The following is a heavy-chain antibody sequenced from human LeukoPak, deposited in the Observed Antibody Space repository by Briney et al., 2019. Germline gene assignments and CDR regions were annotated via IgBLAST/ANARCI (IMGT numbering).Heavy chain of an antibody. D-gene: IGHD6-13*01. CDR1: GFTFSGYF. J-gene: IGHJ4*02. CDR2: ISSAGNTK. V-gene: IGHV3-30-3*01. Sequence: GGSLRLSCAASGFTFSGYFMHWVRQAPGKGLEWVAIISSAGNTKYYADSVKGRFTISRGSPKSTLYLQMNSLRAEDTAVYYCAKDDGLGIAVAGLFDYWGQGTLVTVSS. CDR3: AKDDGLGIAVAGLFDY.